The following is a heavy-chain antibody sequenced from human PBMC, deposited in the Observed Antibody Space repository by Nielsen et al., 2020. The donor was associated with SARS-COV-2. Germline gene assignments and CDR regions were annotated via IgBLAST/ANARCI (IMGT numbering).Heavy chain of an antibody. V-gene: IGHV1-69*13. D-gene: IGHD5-24*01. CDR1: GGTFSSYA. Sequence: SVKVSCKASGGTFSSYAISWVRQAPGQGLEWMGGIIPIFGTANYAQKFQGRVTITADESTSTAYMELSSLRSEDTAVYYCARDQRDGYNPRDYAFDIWGQGTMVTVSS. CDR2: IIPIFGTA. J-gene: IGHJ3*02. CDR3: ARDQRDGYNPRDYAFDI.